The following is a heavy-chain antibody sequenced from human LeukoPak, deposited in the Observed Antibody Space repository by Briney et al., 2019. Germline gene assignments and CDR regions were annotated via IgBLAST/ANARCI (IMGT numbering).Heavy chain of an antibody. CDR3: GSRGGSGKYDFDF. V-gene: IGHV1-2*02. CDR1: GYTFTGYY. J-gene: IGHJ4*02. D-gene: IGHD3-10*01. CDR2: INPNSGDT. Sequence: GASVKVSCKASGYTFTGYYMHWVRQAPGQGLEWMGWINPNSGDTNYAQKFQGRVTMTRDKSISTAYMELSSLRYDDTAVYYCGSRGGSGKYDFDFWGQGTLVTVSS.